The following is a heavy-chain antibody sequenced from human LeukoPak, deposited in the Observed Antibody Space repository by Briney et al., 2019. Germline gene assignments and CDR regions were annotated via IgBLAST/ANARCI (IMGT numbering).Heavy chain of an antibody. Sequence: SETLSLTCTVSGGSISSSSYYWGWIRQPPGKGLEWIGSIYYSGSTYYNPSLKSRVTISVDTSKNQFSLKLSSETAADTAVYYCARAYGSGSYYVLWFDPWGQGTLVTVSS. D-gene: IGHD3-10*01. J-gene: IGHJ5*02. CDR3: ARAYGSGSYYVLWFDP. V-gene: IGHV4-39*07. CDR2: IYYSGST. CDR1: GGSISSSSYY.